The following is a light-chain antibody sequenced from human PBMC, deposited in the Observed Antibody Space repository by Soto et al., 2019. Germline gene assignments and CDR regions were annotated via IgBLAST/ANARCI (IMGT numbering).Light chain of an antibody. CDR3: QQYSNLRT. CDR2: DAS. J-gene: IGKJ3*01. CDR1: QDISTS. Sequence: DIQMTQSPSSLSASLGDRVTITCQASQDISTSLNWYQQKPGKAPKLLIYDASNLETGVPSRFSGSGSGTDFSFTISSLQPEDIATYYCQQYSNLRTFGPGTNVGIK. V-gene: IGKV1-33*01.